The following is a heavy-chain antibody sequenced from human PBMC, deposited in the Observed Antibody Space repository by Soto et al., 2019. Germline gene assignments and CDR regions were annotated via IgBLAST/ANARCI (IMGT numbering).Heavy chain of an antibody. V-gene: IGHV4-34*12. CDR1: GGSFSAYY. J-gene: IGHJ6*02. Sequence: PSETLSLTCAVYGGSFSAYYWSWVRQPPGKGLEWIGEIIHSESTKYNPSLKSRVTISVDTSKNQFSLKLSSVTAADTAVYYCARQRPTDVRWEFANYYGMDVCGQGTPVTVSS. CDR2: IIHSEST. CDR3: ARQRPTDVRWEFANYYGMDV. D-gene: IGHD1-26*01.